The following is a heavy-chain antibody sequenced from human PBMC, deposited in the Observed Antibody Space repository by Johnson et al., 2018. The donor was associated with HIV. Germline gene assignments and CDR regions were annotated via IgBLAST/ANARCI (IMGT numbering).Heavy chain of an antibody. CDR3: ARVSLAYSYGYDALDI. CDR1: GFTFSNAW. CDR2: IYSGDNT. Sequence: VQLVESGGGLVKPGGSLRLSCAASGFTFSNAWMSWVRQAPGKGLEWVSLIYSGDNTKYADSVKGRFTISRDSSKNTLFLQLNSLRPEDTAVYYCARVSLAYSYGYDALDIWGQGTMVTVSS. D-gene: IGHD5-18*01. J-gene: IGHJ3*02. V-gene: IGHV3-66*02.